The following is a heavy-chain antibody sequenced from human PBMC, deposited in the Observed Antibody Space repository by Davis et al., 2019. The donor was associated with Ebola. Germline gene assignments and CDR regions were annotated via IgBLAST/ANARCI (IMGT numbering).Heavy chain of an antibody. CDR1: GFTFSDYY. CDR2: ISSSSSTI. Sequence: GESLKISCAASGFTFSDYYMSWIRQAPGKGLEWVSYISSSSSTIYYADSVKGRFTISRDNAKNSLYLQMNSLRAEDTAVYYCARSLIGRYYYYGMDVWGQGTTVTVSS. J-gene: IGHJ6*02. CDR3: ARSLIGRYYYYGMDV. V-gene: IGHV3-11*01.